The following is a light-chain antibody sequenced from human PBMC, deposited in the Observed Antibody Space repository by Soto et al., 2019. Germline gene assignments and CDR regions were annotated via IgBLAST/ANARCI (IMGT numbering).Light chain of an antibody. V-gene: IGKV4-1*01. Sequence: DIVLTQSPDFLAGSLAGRPTITCTSSQSVFYNSNNQNSLGWYQQKQGHPPKLLIYWPSTRVFGVPERFSGSGSGTDFTLTISSLQPEDVAVYYCQQYYTTPPLTFGGGTRVEIK. CDR1: QSVFYNSNNQNS. CDR3: QQYYTTPPLT. J-gene: IGKJ4*01. CDR2: WPS.